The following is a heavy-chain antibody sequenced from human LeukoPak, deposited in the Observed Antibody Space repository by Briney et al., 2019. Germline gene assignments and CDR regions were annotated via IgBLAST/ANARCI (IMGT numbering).Heavy chain of an antibody. Sequence: GGSLRLSCAASGFTFSSYSMNWVRQAPGKGLEWVSSISSSSSYIYYADSVKGRFTISRDNAKNSLYLQMNSLRAEDTAVYYCARDNREQQLVPPTFGYWGQGTLVTVSS. CDR3: ARDNREQQLVPPTFGY. CDR1: GFTFSSYS. V-gene: IGHV3-21*01. J-gene: IGHJ4*02. CDR2: ISSSSSYI. D-gene: IGHD6-13*01.